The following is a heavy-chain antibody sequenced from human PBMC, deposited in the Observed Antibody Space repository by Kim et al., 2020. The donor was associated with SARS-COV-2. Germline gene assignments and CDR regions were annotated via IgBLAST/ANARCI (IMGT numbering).Heavy chain of an antibody. D-gene: IGHD3-16*01. V-gene: IGHV4-59*02. CDR1: GGSVSSDY. CDR3: ARANYGYSYAPFYMDV. CDR2: IYSSGSA. Sequence: SETLSLSCNVSGGSVSSDYWTWIRQPPGKGLEWIGYIYSSGSATYSLSLQSRVTISRDTSKNHLSLKLISVTPADTAVYYCARANYGYSYAPFYMDVWG. J-gene: IGHJ6*03.